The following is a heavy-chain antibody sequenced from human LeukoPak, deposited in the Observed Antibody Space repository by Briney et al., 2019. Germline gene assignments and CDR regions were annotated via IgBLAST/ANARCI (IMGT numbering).Heavy chain of an antibody. V-gene: IGHV1-2*02. Sequence: ASVKVSCKASGYTFTGYYMHWVRQAPGQGLEWMGWINPNSGGTNYAQKFQGRVTMTRDTSISTAYMELSRLRSDDTAVYYCARVSCSSTSCYYNYYYGMDVWGQGTTVTVSS. CDR2: INPNSGGT. J-gene: IGHJ6*02. CDR3: ARVSCSSTSCYYNYYYGMDV. CDR1: GYTFTGYY. D-gene: IGHD2-2*01.